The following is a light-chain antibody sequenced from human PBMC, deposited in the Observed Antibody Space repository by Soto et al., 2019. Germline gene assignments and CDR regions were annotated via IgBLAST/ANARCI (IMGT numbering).Light chain of an antibody. CDR3: RSYAGSNKGV. CDR1: SSDVGGYNY. Sequence: QSALTQPASPYGSPGQSVTISCTGTSSDVGGYNYVSWYQQHPGKAPKLMIYEVSKRPSGVPDRFSGPKSASTASLTVPGVQADDEADYYCRSYAGSNKGVFGSGTKVTV. J-gene: IGLJ1*01. CDR2: EVS. V-gene: IGLV2-8*01.